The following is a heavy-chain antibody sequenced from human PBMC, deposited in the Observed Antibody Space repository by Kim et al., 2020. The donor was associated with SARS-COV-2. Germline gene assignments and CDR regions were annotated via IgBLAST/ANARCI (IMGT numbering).Heavy chain of an antibody. CDR2: ISAYNGNT. CDR3: ARDGPDPYSGSYLGDY. D-gene: IGHD1-26*01. J-gene: IGHJ4*02. Sequence: ASVKVSCKASGYTFTSYGISWVRQAPGQGLEWMGWISAYNGNTNYAQKLQGRVTMTTDTSTSTAYMELRSLRSDDTAVYYCARDGPDPYSGSYLGDYWGQGTLVTVSS. V-gene: IGHV1-18*01. CDR1: GYTFTSYG.